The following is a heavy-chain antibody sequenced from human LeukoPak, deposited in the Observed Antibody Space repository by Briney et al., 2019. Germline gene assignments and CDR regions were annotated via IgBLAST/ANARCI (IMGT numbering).Heavy chain of an antibody. Sequence: GGSLRLSCAASGFIFSNYWLSWVRQAPGKGLEWVANIKQDGSERYYVDSVKGRFIVSRDNAKSSLYLQMNSLRAEDTAVYYCARVYDVWSGYYRDYWGQGTLVTVSS. CDR2: IKQDGSER. CDR3: ARVYDVWSGYYRDY. J-gene: IGHJ4*02. V-gene: IGHV3-7*04. D-gene: IGHD3-3*01. CDR1: GFIFSNYW.